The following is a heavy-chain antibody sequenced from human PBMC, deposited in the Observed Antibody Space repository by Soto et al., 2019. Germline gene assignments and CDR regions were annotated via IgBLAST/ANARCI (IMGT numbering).Heavy chain of an antibody. CDR2: IYPGDSDT. D-gene: IGHD1-26*01. V-gene: IGHV5-51*01. CDR1: GYSFTSYW. Sequence: GESLKISCKGSGYSFTSYWIGWVRQMPGKGLEWMGIIYPGDSDTRYSPSFQGQVTISADKSISTAYLQWSSLKASDTAMYSCARGQAYSGSYYAFDYWGQGTLVTVSS. J-gene: IGHJ4*02. CDR3: ARGQAYSGSYYAFDY.